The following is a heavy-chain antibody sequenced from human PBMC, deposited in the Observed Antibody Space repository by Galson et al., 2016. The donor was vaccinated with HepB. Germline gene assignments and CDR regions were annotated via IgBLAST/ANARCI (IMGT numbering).Heavy chain of an antibody. CDR3: ARYSSGYRPNFDY. D-gene: IGHD3-22*01. Sequence: SEXLSLTCTVSGGSVSSSTSYWGWIRQPPGKGLEWLGSIYYSGPTYDNPSLKSRVTISVDTSKNQFSLKLSSVTAADTAVYYCARYSSGYRPNFDYWGQGTLVTVSP. V-gene: IGHV4-39*01. CDR1: GGSVSSSTSY. J-gene: IGHJ4*02. CDR2: IYYSGPT.